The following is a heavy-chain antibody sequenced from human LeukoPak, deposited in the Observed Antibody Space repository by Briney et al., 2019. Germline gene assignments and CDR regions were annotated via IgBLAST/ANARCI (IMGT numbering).Heavy chain of an antibody. CDR1: GYTFTSYY. J-gene: IGHJ4*02. CDR2: INPSGGST. V-gene: IGHV1-46*01. Sequence: ASVKVSCKASGYTFTSYYMHWVRQAPGQGLEWMGIINPSGGSTSYAQKFQGRVTMTRDTSTSTVYMELSSLRSEDTAVYYCARDAVVGATIRRLGYWGQGTLVTVSS. CDR3: ARDAVVGATIRRLGY. D-gene: IGHD1-26*01.